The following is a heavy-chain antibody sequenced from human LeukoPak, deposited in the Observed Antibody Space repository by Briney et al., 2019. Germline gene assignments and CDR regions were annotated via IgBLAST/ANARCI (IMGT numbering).Heavy chain of an antibody. CDR1: GGTFSSYA. V-gene: IGHV1-69*13. CDR3: ARVEHVRFLDSDAFDI. D-gene: IGHD3-3*01. J-gene: IGHJ3*02. CDR2: IIPIFGTA. Sequence: SVKVSCKASGGTFSSYAMSWVRQAPGQGLEWMGGIIPIFGTANYAQKFQGRVTITADESTSTAYMELSSPRSEDTAVYYCARVEHVRFLDSDAFDIWGQGTVVTVSS.